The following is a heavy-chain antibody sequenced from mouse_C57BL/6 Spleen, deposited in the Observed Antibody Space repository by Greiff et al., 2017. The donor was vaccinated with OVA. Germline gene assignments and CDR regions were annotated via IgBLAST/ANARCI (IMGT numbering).Heavy chain of an antibody. D-gene: IGHD2-3*01. Sequence: QVQLQQSGPGLVQPSQSLSITCTVSGFSSTSYGVHWVRQSPGKGLEWLGVIWSGGSTDYNAAFISRLSISKDNSKSQVFFKMNSLQADDTAIYYCARVPRGGYYDYAMDYWGQGTSVTVSS. CDR1: GFSSTSYG. J-gene: IGHJ4*01. CDR2: IWSGGST. CDR3: ARVPRGGYYDYAMDY. V-gene: IGHV2-2*01.